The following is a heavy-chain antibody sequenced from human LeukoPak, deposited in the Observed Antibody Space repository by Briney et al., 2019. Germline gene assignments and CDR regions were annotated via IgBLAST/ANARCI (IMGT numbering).Heavy chain of an antibody. Sequence: SETLSLTCAVYGGSFSGYYWSWIRQPPGKGLEWIGEINHSGSTNYNPSLKSRVTISVDTSKNQFSLKLSSVTAADTAVYYCARVYYYDSSGYYEDYWGQGTLVTVSS. J-gene: IGHJ4*02. V-gene: IGHV4-34*01. CDR1: GGSFSGYY. D-gene: IGHD3-22*01. CDR3: ARVYYYDSSGYYEDY. CDR2: INHSGST.